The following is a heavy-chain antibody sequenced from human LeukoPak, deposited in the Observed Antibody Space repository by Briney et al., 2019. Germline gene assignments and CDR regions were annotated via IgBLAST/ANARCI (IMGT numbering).Heavy chain of an antibody. CDR3: ARSREFAVDIDY. V-gene: IGHV5-51*01. CDR2: IYPGDSDT. D-gene: IGHD3-10*01. J-gene: IGHJ4*02. CDR1: GYIFTSYW. Sequence: GESLQISCKCTGYIFTSYWIGWVRQLPGKGLEWMGIIYPGDSDTRYSPSFQGQVTISADKSISTAYLQWSSLKASDTAMYYCARSREFAVDIDYWGQGTLVTVSS.